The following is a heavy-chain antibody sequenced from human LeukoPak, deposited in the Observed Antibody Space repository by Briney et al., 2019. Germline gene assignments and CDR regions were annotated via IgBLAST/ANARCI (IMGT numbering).Heavy chain of an antibody. CDR1: GFTFSSYW. Sequence: GGSLRLSCAASGFTFSSYWMSWVRQAPGKGLEWVANIKQDGSEKYYVGSVKGRFTISRDNAKNSLYLQMNSLRAEDTAVYYCARAFHMITFGGVIVSSPFDYWGQGTLVTVSS. D-gene: IGHD3-16*02. J-gene: IGHJ4*02. CDR3: ARAFHMITFGGVIVSSPFDY. V-gene: IGHV3-7*01. CDR2: IKQDGSEK.